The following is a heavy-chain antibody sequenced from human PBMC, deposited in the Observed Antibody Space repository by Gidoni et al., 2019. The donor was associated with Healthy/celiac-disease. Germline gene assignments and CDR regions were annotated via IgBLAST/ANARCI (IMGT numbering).Heavy chain of an antibody. CDR1: GYTFTGYY. CDR2: IHPNSGGT. V-gene: IGHV1-2*02. Sequence: QVQLLQSGAEVTKPGASVKVSCTASGYTFTGYYMHWVRQAPGQGLEWMGWIHPNSGGTNYAQKCQGRVTMTRDTSISTAYMELSRLRSDDTAVYYCARGAYYYDSSGYSWGQGTLVTVSS. J-gene: IGHJ5*02. D-gene: IGHD3-22*01. CDR3: ARGAYYYDSSGYS.